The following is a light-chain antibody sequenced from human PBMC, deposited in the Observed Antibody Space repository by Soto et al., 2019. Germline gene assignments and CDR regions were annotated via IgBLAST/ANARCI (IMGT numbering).Light chain of an antibody. J-gene: IGKJ5*01. V-gene: IGKV3-11*01. CDR3: QQRSNWPSIT. CDR1: QSVSSY. CDR2: DAS. Sequence: EIVLTQSPATLSLSPGERATLSCRASQSVSSYLAWYQQKPGQAPRLLXYDASNRATGIPDRFSGSGSGTDFTLTINRLEPEDFAVYYCQQRSNWPSITFGQGTRLEIK.